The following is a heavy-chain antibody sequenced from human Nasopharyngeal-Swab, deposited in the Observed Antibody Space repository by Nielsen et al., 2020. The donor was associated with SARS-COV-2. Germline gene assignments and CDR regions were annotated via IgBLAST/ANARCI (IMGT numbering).Heavy chain of an antibody. V-gene: IGHV3-15*01. D-gene: IGHD3-3*01. CDR2: IKSKTDGGTT. Sequence: GESLKISCAASGFTFSNAWMSWVRQAPGKGLEWVGRIKSKTDGGTTDYAAPVKGRFTISRDDSKNTLYLQMNSLKTEDTAVYYCTGSWSGSNYYYYYMDVWGKGTTVTVSS. CDR1: GFTFSNAW. J-gene: IGHJ6*03. CDR3: TGSWSGSNYYYYYMDV.